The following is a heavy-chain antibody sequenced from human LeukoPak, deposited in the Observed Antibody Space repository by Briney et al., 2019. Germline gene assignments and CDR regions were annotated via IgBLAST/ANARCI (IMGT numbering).Heavy chain of an antibody. CDR3: ARGLVGAHFDY. CDR2: IYPGDSDT. CDR1: GYTFVSYW. Sequence: GESLEISCKVSGYTFVSYWIGWVRQMPGKGLEWMGIIYPGDSDTRYSPSFQGHVTFSVDKSINTAYLQWSSLQASDTAMYYCARGLVGAHFDYWGQGTLVTVSS. D-gene: IGHD1-26*01. J-gene: IGHJ4*02. V-gene: IGHV5-51*01.